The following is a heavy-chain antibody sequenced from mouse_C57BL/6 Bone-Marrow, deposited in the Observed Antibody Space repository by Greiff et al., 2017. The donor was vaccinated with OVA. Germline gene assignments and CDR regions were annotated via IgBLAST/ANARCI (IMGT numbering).Heavy chain of an antibody. CDR3: ARPNYYGSRFSSYGYFDV. J-gene: IGHJ1*03. V-gene: IGHV5-17*01. Sequence: GVEWVAYIISGSSTIYYADTVKGRFTISRDNAKNTLFLQMTSLRSEDTAMYYCARPNYYGSRFSSYGYFDVWGTGTTVTVSS. D-gene: IGHD1-1*01. CDR2: IISGSSTI.